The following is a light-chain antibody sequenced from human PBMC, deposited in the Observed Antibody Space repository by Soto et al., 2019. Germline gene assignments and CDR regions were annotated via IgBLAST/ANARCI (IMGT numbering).Light chain of an antibody. Sequence: EIVLTQSPGTLSLSPGERATLSCRASQSVSSSYLAWYQQKPGQAPRLLIYGTSSRATAIPDRFSGSGSGTDFTLTISRLEPEDFAVYYCQHYETSPVYTFGPGTKVEIK. CDR2: GTS. J-gene: IGKJ2*01. CDR3: QHYETSPVYT. CDR1: QSVSSSY. V-gene: IGKV3-20*01.